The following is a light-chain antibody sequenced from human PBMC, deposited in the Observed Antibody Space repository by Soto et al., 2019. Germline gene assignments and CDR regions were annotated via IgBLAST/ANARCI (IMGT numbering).Light chain of an antibody. J-gene: IGKJ1*01. Sequence: EIVLTQSPGTLSLPPGERATLSCRASQSVRSSYLAWYQQKFGQAPRLLIYGASSRATGIPDRFSGSGSGTAFTLTISRLEPEDFAVYYCQQYGSSSWTFGQGTKVEIK. CDR3: QQYGSSSWT. V-gene: IGKV3-20*01. CDR2: GAS. CDR1: QSVRSSY.